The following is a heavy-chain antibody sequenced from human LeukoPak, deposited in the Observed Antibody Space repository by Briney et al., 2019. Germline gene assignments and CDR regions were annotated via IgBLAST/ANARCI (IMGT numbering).Heavy chain of an antibody. J-gene: IGHJ3*02. V-gene: IGHV5-51*01. CDR1: GYSFTSYL. CDR3: ARGLSGNFGAFDI. D-gene: IGHD1-7*01. Sequence: GESLKISCKGSGYSFTSYLIGWVRQLPGKGLEWMGIIYPGESDTRYSPSFQGQVTISADKSITTAYLQWNSLKASDTAMYYCARGLSGNFGAFDIWGRGTMVTVSS. CDR2: IYPGESDT.